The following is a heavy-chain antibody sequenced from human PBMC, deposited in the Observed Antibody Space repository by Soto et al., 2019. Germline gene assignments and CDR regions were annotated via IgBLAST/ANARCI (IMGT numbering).Heavy chain of an antibody. D-gene: IGHD2-21*02. Sequence: SETLSLTXTVSGGSISSSSYYWGWIRQPPGKGLEWIGSIYYSGSTYYNPSLKSRVTISVDTSKNQFSLKLSSVTAADTAVYYCARLHIVVVTVDYWGQGTLVTVSS. CDR3: ARLHIVVVTVDY. J-gene: IGHJ4*02. V-gene: IGHV4-39*01. CDR1: GGSISSSSYY. CDR2: IYYSGST.